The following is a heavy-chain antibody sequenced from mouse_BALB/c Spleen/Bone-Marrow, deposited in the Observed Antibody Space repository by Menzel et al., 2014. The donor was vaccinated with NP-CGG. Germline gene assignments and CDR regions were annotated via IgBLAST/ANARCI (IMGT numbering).Heavy chain of an antibody. D-gene: IGHD2-3*01. CDR3: ARERYAGYYFDY. V-gene: IGHV1-7*01. CDR2: INPSTGYT. Sequence: VMLVESGAELAKPGASVKMSCKASGYTFTSYWMHWVKQRPGRGLEWIGYINPSTGYTEYNQKFKDKATLTADKSSSTAYMQLSSLTSEDSAVYYCARERYAGYYFDYWGQGTTLTVSS. J-gene: IGHJ2*01. CDR1: GYTFTSYW.